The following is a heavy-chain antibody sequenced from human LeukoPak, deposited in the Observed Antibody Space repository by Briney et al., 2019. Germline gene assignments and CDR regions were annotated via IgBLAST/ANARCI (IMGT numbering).Heavy chain of an antibody. CDR1: GYSISSGYY. J-gene: IGHJ3*02. Sequence: SETLSLTCSVSGYSISSGYYWGWIRQPPGKGLDWIGSIYHSGSTYYNPALNSRVTIPVDTSKNQFSLKLSSVTAADTAVYYCASTMMPKDAFDIWGQGTMVTVSS. V-gene: IGHV4-38-2*01. D-gene: IGHD3-22*01. CDR2: IYHSGST. CDR3: ASTMMPKDAFDI.